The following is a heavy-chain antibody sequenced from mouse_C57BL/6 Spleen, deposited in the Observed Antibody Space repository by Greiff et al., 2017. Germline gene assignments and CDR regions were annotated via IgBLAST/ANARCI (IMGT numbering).Heavy chain of an antibody. Sequence: QVQLKESGPELVKPGASVKISCKASGYAFSSSWMNWVKQRPGKGLEWIGRIYPGDGDTNYNGKFKGKATLTADKSSSTAYMQLSSLTSEDSAVYFCARGDYSNSGYFDYWGQGTTLTVSS. CDR2: IYPGDGDT. J-gene: IGHJ2*01. V-gene: IGHV1-82*01. CDR3: ARGDYSNSGYFDY. CDR1: GYAFSSSW. D-gene: IGHD2-5*01.